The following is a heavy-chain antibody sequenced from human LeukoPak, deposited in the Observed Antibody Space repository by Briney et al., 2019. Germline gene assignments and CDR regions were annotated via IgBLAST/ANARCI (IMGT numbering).Heavy chain of an antibody. Sequence: SETLSLTCTVSGYSISSGYYWGWIRQPPGKGLEWIGSIYHSGSTYYNPSLKSRVTISVDTSKNQFSLKLSSVTAADTAVYYCASSVWFGEAALDYWGQGTLVTVSS. J-gene: IGHJ4*02. D-gene: IGHD3-10*01. CDR3: ASSVWFGEAALDY. V-gene: IGHV4-38-2*02. CDR1: GYSISSGYY. CDR2: IYHSGST.